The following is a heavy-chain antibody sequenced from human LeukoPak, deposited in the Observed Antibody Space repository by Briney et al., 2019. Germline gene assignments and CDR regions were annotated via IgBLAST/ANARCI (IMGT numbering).Heavy chain of an antibody. D-gene: IGHD6-19*01. J-gene: IGHJ4*02. CDR2: ISYDGSNK. V-gene: IGHV3-30-3*01. Sequence: GGSLRLSCAASGFTFSSYAMHWVRQAPGKGLEWVAVISYDGSNKYYADSVEGRFTISRDNSKNTLYLQMNSLRAEDTAVYYCARDAFTLAVAGSFDYWGQGTLVTVSS. CDR1: GFTFSSYA. CDR3: ARDAFTLAVAGSFDY.